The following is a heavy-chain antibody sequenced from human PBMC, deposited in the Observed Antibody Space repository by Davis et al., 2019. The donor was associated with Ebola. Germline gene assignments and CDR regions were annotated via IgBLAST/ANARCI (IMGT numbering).Heavy chain of an antibody. Sequence: GESLKISCVASGFTFSSYSINWVRQAPGKGLEWVSHINSGGRVILYADSVKGRFSISRDNAKDTVHLQMDSLRDEDTAVYYCATDADYDEDFDYWGQGTLVTVSS. CDR1: GFTFSSYS. CDR2: INSGGRVI. V-gene: IGHV3-48*02. D-gene: IGHD3-22*01. CDR3: ATDADYDEDFDY. J-gene: IGHJ4*02.